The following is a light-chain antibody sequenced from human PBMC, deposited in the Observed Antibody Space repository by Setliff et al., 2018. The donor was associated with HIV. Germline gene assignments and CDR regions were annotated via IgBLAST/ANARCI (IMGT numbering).Light chain of an antibody. J-gene: IGLJ1*01. V-gene: IGLV2-23*02. CDR3: CSYAGSNIFVV. CDR2: EVN. CDR1: TSDIGSYNR. Sequence: QSALTQPPSVSGSPGQSIIISCTGTTSDIGSYNRVSWYQQHPGTAPKLMIYEVNKRPSGVSNRFSGSKSGTTASLAISGLQADDEADYYCCSYAGSNIFVVFGTGTKVTVL.